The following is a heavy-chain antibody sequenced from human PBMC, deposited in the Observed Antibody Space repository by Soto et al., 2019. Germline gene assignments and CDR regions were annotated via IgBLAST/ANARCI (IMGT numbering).Heavy chain of an antibody. CDR2: IYHSGST. CDR1: GGSISSSNW. V-gene: IGHV4-4*02. J-gene: IGHJ3*02. CDR3: ASQHGTSGYSSSWYGVGAFDI. Sequence: SETLSLTCAVSGGSISSSNWWSWVRQPPGKGLEWIGEIYHSGSTNYNPSLKSRVTISVDKSKNQFSLKLSSVTAADTAVYYCASQHGTSGYSSSWYGVGAFDIWGQGTMVTVSS. D-gene: IGHD6-13*01.